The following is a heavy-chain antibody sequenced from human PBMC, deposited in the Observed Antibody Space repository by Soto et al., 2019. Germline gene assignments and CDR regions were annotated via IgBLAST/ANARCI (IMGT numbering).Heavy chain of an antibody. Sequence: EVQLVESGGGLVKPGGSLRLSCAASGFTFSSYSMNWVRQAPGKGLEWVSSISSSSSYIYYADSVKGRFTISRDNAKNSLCLQMNSLRAEDTAVYYCAREAAAGTFWFDPWGQGTLVTVSS. CDR1: GFTFSSYS. CDR2: ISSSSSYI. CDR3: AREAAAGTFWFDP. J-gene: IGHJ5*02. V-gene: IGHV3-21*01. D-gene: IGHD6-13*01.